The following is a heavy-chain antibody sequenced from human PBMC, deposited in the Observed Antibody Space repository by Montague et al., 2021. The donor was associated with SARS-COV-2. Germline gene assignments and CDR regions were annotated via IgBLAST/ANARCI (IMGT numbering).Heavy chain of an antibody. D-gene: IGHD2/OR15-2a*01. CDR3: ARDDFRWDFDC. CDR2: ISYRDVT. CDR1: GGSITTDAYH. J-gene: IGHJ4*02. Sequence: SETLSLTCTVSGGSITTDAYHWGWIRQSPGKGLEWIGTISYRDVTYYNPSLKSRLTISLDTSKNQFSLKLSSVTAADTAVYYCARDDFRWDFDCWGQGTLVTVSS. V-gene: IGHV4-39*07.